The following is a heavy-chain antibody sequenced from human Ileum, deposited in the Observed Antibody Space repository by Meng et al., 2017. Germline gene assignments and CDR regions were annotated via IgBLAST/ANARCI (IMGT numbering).Heavy chain of an antibody. CDR1: GFTFNDHW. V-gene: IGHV3-74*01. J-gene: IGHJ1*01. CDR2: INPDGSDP. Sequence: QLVESGGGLAPPGGSLRLSCAASGFTFNDHWMHWVRQGPGKGLVWVSRINPDGSDPTYADSVKGRFTISRDNAKNTVYLQMNSLRAEDTALYYCTNDRLNHWGQGALVTVSS. D-gene: IGHD1-1*01. CDR3: TNDRLNH.